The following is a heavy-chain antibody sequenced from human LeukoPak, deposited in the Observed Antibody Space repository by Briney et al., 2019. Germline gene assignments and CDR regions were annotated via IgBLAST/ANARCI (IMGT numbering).Heavy chain of an antibody. CDR3: ARYRCSGGSCYSVY. Sequence: ASVTVSCKASGYTFTSYAMNWVRQAPGQGLEWMGWINTNTGNPTYAQGFTGRFVFSLDTSVSTAYLQISSLKAEDTAVYYCARYRCSGGSCYSVYWGQGTLVTVSS. V-gene: IGHV7-4-1*02. CDR1: GYTFTSYA. CDR2: INTNTGNP. D-gene: IGHD2-15*01. J-gene: IGHJ4*02.